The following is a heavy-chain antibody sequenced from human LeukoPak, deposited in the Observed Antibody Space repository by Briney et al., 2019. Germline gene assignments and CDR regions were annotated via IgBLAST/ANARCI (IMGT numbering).Heavy chain of an antibody. CDR1: GFSLSDSH. CDR2: IRSRRDNYAT. CDR3: SRQTVSGHEF. V-gene: IGHV3-73*01. D-gene: IGHD6-25*01. Sequence: GGSLRLSCAASGFSLSDSHMHWVRQAPGKGLEWVGHIRSRRDNYATAYGVSVQGRFTISRDDSNNMAYLQMNSLTADDTAGCYCSRQTVSGHEFWGQGALVTGSS. J-gene: IGHJ4*02.